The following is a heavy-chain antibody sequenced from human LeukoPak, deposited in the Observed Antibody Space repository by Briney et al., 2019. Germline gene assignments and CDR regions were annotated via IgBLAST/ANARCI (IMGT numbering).Heavy chain of an antibody. V-gene: IGHV3-30*18. D-gene: IGHD6-13*01. CDR1: GFTFSSYG. CDR2: ISYDGSNK. J-gene: IGHJ3*02. Sequence: PGRSLRLSCAASGFTFSSYGMHWVRQAPGKGLEWVAVISYDGSNKYYADSVKGRFTISRDNSKNTLYLQMNSLRAEDTAVYYCAKRWGLAYAFDIWGQGTMVTVSS. CDR3: AKRWGLAYAFDI.